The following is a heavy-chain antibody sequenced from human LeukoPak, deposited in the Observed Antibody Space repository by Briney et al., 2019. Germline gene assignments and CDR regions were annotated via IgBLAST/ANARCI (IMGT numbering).Heavy chain of an antibody. CDR2: ISYDGSNK. CDR1: GFTFSNFA. CDR3: ARNLDYYDR. V-gene: IGHV3-30*04. Sequence: GGSLRLSCAASGFTFSNFAMHWVRQAPGKGLEWVAVISYDGSNKYYADSVKGRFTISRDNSKNTLYLQMNSLRAEDTAVYYCARNLDYYDRWGQGTLVTVSS. D-gene: IGHD3-22*01. J-gene: IGHJ4*02.